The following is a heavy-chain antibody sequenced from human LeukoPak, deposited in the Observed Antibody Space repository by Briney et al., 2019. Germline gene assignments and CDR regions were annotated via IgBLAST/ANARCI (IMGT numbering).Heavy chain of an antibody. CDR2: IGTAGDT. CDR3: ARAVAGTAFDY. CDR1: GFTFSSYD. V-gene: IGHV3-13*01. Sequence: PGRSLRLSCAASGFTFSSYDMHWVRQAIGKGLEWVSAIGTAGDTYYPGSVKGRFTISRENAKNSLYLQMNSLRAEDTAVYYCARAVAGTAFDYWGQGTLVTVSS. J-gene: IGHJ4*02. D-gene: IGHD6-19*01.